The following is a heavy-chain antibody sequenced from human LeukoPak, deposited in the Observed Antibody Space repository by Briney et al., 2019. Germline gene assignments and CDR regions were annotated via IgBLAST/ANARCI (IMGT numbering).Heavy chain of an antibody. Sequence: ASVKVSCKASGYTFTSYYMHWVRQAPGQGLEWMGIINPSGGSTSYAQKFQGRVTMTRDTSTSTVYMELSSLRSEDTAVYYCARDLWGGGYDNNYCYYGMDVWGQGTTVTVSS. CDR2: INPSGGST. J-gene: IGHJ6*02. V-gene: IGHV1-46*01. D-gene: IGHD5-12*01. CDR1: GYTFTSYY. CDR3: ARDLWGGGYDNNYCYYGMDV.